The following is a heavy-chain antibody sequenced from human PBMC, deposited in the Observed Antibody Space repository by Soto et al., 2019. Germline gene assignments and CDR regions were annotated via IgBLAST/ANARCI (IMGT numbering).Heavy chain of an antibody. V-gene: IGHV4-4*07. CDR2: LYNDERT. CDR3: ARAPLAHSYFDF. CDR1: GDSVSSHY. Sequence: PSETLSLTCTVSGDSVSSHYWSWIRQPAGKGLEWLGRLYNDERTNYNPSLKSRVTMSMDTSKNQFSLKLTSVTAADSAVYFCARAPLAHSYFDFWRQGILVSVSS. J-gene: IGHJ4*02.